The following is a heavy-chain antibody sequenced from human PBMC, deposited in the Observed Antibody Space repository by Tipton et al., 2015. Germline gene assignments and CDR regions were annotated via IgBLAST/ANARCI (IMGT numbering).Heavy chain of an antibody. CDR1: GGSISSYY. CDR2: IYYDGST. D-gene: IGHD3-22*01. Sequence: LRLSCTVSGGSISSYYWSWIRQPPGKGLEWIGYIYYDGSTNYNPSLKSRVTISVDTSKNQFSLNLSSVTAADTAVYYCARVRYDSSGYQNWYFDLWGRGTLATVSS. J-gene: IGHJ2*01. V-gene: IGHV4-59*01. CDR3: ARVRYDSSGYQNWYFDL.